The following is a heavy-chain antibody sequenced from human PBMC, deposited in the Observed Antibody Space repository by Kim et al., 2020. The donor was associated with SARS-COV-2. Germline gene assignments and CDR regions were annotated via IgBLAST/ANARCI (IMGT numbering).Heavy chain of an antibody. CDR3: ARDLEGLRGTNMDV. D-gene: IGHD4-17*01. Sequence: SETLSLTCAVSGGSISSSNWWSWVCQPPGKGLEWIGEIYHSGSTNYNPSLKSRVTISVDKSKNQFSLKLSSVTAADTAVYYCARDLEGLRGTNMDVWGQGTTVTVSS. CDR2: IYHSGST. J-gene: IGHJ6*02. V-gene: IGHV4-4*02. CDR1: GGSISSSNW.